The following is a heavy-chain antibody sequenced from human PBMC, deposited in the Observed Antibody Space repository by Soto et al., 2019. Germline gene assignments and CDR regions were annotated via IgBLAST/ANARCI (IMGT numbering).Heavy chain of an antibody. V-gene: IGHV1-18*01. J-gene: IGHJ5*02. CDR3: ARSDIVVVPAANWFDP. D-gene: IGHD2-2*01. CDR1: GYTFTSYG. Sequence: QVQLVQSGAEVKKPGASVKVSCKASGYTFTSYGISWVRQAPGQGLEWMGWISAYNGNTNYAQKLQGRVTMTTDTSTSKAYMELRSLRSDDTAVYYCARSDIVVVPAANWFDPWGQGTLVTVSS. CDR2: ISAYNGNT.